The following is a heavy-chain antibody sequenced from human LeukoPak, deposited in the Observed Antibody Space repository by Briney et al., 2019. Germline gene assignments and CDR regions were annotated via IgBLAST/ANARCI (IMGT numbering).Heavy chain of an antibody. D-gene: IGHD3-3*01. CDR1: GGSFSGYY. CDR3: ARRVRLRFNFDY. J-gene: IGHJ4*02. V-gene: IGHV4-34*01. CDR2: INHSGST. Sequence: PSETLSLTCAVYGGSFSGYYWSWIRQPPGKGLEWIGEINHSGSTNYNPSPKSRVTMSVDTSKNQFSLKLSSVTAADTAVYYCARRVRLRFNFDYWGQGALVTVSS.